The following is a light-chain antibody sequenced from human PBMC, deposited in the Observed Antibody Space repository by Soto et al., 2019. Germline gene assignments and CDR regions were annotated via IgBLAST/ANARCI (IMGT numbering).Light chain of an antibody. V-gene: IGKV3-20*01. CDR2: GAS. CDR3: QQYGSSPIT. CDR1: QCVSSSF. Sequence: EIVLRQSPRTLSLSPGXRATLSCRASQCVSSSFLVWYQQKPGQAPRLLIYGASSRATGIPDRFSGSGSGTDFTLANSRLEPEDFVVYYCQQYGSSPITFGQGTRLDSK. J-gene: IGKJ5*01.